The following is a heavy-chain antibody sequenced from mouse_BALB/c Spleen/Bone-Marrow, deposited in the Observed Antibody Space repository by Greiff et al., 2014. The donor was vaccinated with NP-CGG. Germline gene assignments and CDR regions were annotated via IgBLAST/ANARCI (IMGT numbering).Heavy chain of an antibody. V-gene: IGHV14-3*02. CDR2: IDPANGNT. CDR3: ARVQFLRSRGLDY. D-gene: IGHD1-1*01. J-gene: IGHJ2*01. CDR1: DFNFKDTY. Sequence: DVKLEESGAELVKPGASVKSSCTASDFNFKDTYMHWVNQRPEQGLEWIGRIDPANGNTKYDPKFQGKATITADTSSNTAYLQLSILTSEDTAVYYYARVQFLRSRGLDYWGQGTTLTVSS.